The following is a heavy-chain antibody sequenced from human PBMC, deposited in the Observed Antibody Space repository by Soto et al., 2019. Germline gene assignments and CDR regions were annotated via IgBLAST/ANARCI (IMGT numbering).Heavy chain of an antibody. CDR3: ARGLDFDDSIGPPGKNWFDP. J-gene: IGHJ5*02. V-gene: IGHV4-31*03. D-gene: IGHD3-22*01. CDR1: GDSISSGNYY. CDR2: IYYSGST. Sequence: QVQLQESGPGLVKPSQTLSLTCSVSGDSISSGNYYWTWIRQHPGKGLEWIVYIYYSGSTYYNPSLKSRVSMSLDRSKNQFSLKVPSVTAAGTAVYYCARGLDFDDSIGPPGKNWFDPWRQGTLVVVSS.